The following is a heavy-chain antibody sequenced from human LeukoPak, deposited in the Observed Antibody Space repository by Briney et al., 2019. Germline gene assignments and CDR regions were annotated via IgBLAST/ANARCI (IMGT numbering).Heavy chain of an antibody. J-gene: IGHJ6*03. D-gene: IGHD6-6*01. Sequence: SETLSLTCAVYGGSFSGYYWSWIRQPPGKGLEWIGEINHIGSTNYNPSLKSRVTVSVDTSKNQFSLKLSSVTAADTAVYYCARGGGYSSSSWFGESYYMDVWGKGTTVTVSS. V-gene: IGHV4-34*01. CDR1: GGSFSGYY. CDR3: ARGGGYSSSSWFGESYYMDV. CDR2: INHIGST.